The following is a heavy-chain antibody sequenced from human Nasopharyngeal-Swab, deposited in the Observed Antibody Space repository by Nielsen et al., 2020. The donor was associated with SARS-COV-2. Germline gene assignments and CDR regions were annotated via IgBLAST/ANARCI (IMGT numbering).Heavy chain of an antibody. Sequence: ASVKVSCKASGYTFTSYYMHWVRQAPGQGLEWMGIINPSGGSTSYAQKFQGRVTMTRDTSTSTVYMELSSLRSEDTAVYYCARKEATAMEELYYYGMDVWGQGTTVTVSS. CDR3: ARKEATAMEELYYYGMDV. V-gene: IGHV1-46*01. D-gene: IGHD5-18*01. CDR1: GYTFTSYY. CDR2: INPSGGST. J-gene: IGHJ6*02.